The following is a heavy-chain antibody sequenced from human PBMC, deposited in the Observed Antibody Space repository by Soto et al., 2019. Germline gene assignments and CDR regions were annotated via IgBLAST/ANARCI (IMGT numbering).Heavy chain of an antibody. CDR1: GYTFTSYG. Sequence: ASVKVSCKASGYTFTSYGISWVRQAPGQGLEWMGWISAYNGNTNYAQKLQGRVTMTTGTSTSTAYMELRSLRSDDTAVYYCARYRAAAGTHWFDPWGQGTLVTVSS. CDR3: ARYRAAAGTHWFDP. D-gene: IGHD6-13*01. CDR2: ISAYNGNT. J-gene: IGHJ5*02. V-gene: IGHV1-18*04.